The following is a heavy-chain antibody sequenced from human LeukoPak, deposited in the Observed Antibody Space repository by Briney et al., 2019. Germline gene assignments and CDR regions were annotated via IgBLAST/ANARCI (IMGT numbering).Heavy chain of an antibody. V-gene: IGHV3-21*01. Sequence: GGSLRLSCAASGFTFSSYSMNWVRQAPGKGLEWVSSISSGSSYIYYADSVKGRFTISRDNAKNSLYLQMNSLRAEDTAVYYCARSISLVISSYYYYYGMDVWGQGTTVTVSS. CDR3: ARSISLVISSYYYYYGMDV. CDR1: GFTFSSYS. CDR2: ISSGSSYI. J-gene: IGHJ6*02. D-gene: IGHD3-9*01.